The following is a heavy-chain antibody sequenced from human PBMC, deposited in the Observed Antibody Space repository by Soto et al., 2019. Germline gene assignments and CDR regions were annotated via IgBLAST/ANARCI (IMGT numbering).Heavy chain of an antibody. CDR2: IYYSGST. D-gene: IGHD4-17*01. Sequence: SETLSLTCTVSGGSISSYYWSWIRQPPGKGLEWIGYIYYSGSTNYNPSLKSRVTISVDTSKNQFSLKLSSVTAADTAVYYCARVRSVTTSYFDYWGQGTLVTVSS. V-gene: IGHV4-59*01. CDR3: ARVRSVTTSYFDY. J-gene: IGHJ4*02. CDR1: GGSISSYY.